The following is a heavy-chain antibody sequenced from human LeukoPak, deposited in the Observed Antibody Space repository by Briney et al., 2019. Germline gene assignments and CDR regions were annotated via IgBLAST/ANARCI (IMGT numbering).Heavy chain of an antibody. J-gene: IGHJ6*03. CDR3: ARVGSSSKDAFYYYYYYMDV. D-gene: IGHD6-13*01. CDR2: IYYSGST. V-gene: IGHV4-39*07. Sequence: SETLSLTCTVSGGSISSSSYYWGWIRQPPGKGLEWIGSIYYSGSTYYNPSLKSRVTISVDTSKNQLSLKLSSVTAADTAVYYCARVGSSSKDAFYYYYYYMDVWGKGTTVTVSS. CDR1: GGSISSSSYY.